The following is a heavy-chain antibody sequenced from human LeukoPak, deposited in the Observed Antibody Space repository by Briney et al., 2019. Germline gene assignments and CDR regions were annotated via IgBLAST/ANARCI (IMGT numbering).Heavy chain of an antibody. CDR3: ARARGYTELIAARSPGAFDI. Sequence: SVKVSCKASGGTFSSYAISWVRQAPGQGLEWMGGIIPIFGTANYAQKFQGRVTITADESTSTAYMELSSLRSEDTAVYYCARARGYTELIAARSPGAFDIWGQGTMVTVSS. D-gene: IGHD6-6*01. CDR1: GGTFSSYA. CDR2: IIPIFGTA. J-gene: IGHJ3*02. V-gene: IGHV1-69*13.